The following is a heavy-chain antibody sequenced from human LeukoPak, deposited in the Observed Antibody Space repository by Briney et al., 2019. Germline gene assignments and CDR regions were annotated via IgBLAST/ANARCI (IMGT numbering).Heavy chain of an antibody. CDR2: IYYSGST. D-gene: IGHD2-8*01. V-gene: IGHV4-59*08. CDR3: ARHNEKSGYFDY. CDR1: GGSISSYY. Sequence: SETLSLTCTVSGGSISSYYWSWIRQPPGKGLEWIGYIYYSGSTNYNPSLKSRVTISVDTSKNQFSLKLSSVTAADTAVYYCARHNEKSGYFDYWGQGTLVTASS. J-gene: IGHJ4*02.